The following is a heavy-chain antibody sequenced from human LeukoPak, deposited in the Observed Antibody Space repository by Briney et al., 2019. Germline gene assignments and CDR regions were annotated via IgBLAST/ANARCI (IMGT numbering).Heavy chain of an antibody. J-gene: IGHJ6*02. CDR3: AKERGRLYYYYGMDV. CDR1: GFTFRTYG. V-gene: IGHV3-30*18. Sequence: GGSLRLSCAASGFTFRTYGMHWVRQAPGKGLEWVAVISNDGGNKFYSDSVKGRFTISRDNSKNTLYLQMNSLRAEDTAVYYCAKERGRLYYYYGMDVWGQGTTVTVSS. D-gene: IGHD6-6*01. CDR2: ISNDGGNK.